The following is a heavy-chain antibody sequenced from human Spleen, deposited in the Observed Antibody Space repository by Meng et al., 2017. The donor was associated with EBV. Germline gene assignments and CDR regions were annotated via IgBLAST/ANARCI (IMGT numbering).Heavy chain of an antibody. Sequence: QVRRQQWGAGLFKPSGTLLLNCAVYGGAYNDYYCSGIRHPPGKGLEWIGDINHGGRTDYNPYIKCRITISVDTSKNQFPMKLRSVPAADTAVYYCARVSRYLGSSRTSVGYWGQGTLVTVSS. J-gene: IGHJ4*02. D-gene: IGHD3-16*02. V-gene: IGHV4-34*01. CDR3: ARVSRYLGSSRTSVGY. CDR1: GGAYNDYY. CDR2: INHGGRT.